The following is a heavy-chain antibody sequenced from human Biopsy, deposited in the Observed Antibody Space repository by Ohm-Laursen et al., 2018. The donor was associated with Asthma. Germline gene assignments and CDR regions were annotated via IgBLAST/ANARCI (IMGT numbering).Heavy chain of an antibody. J-gene: IGHJ4*02. CDR3: AKRRGYSDLTDFDH. CDR2: MSFDGRQT. V-gene: IGHV3-30*18. D-gene: IGHD3-3*01. Sequence: SLRLSCSATGFSFGSYGMHWVRQAPGKGLEWVAVMSFDGRQTYYADSVKGRFTISRDNSKNTLYLQMNRLRTDDTAVYYCAKRRGYSDLTDFDHWGQGTLVTVSS. CDR1: GFSFGSYG.